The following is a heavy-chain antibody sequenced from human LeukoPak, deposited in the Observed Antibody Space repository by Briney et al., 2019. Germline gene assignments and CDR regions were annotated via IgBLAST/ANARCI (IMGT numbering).Heavy chain of an antibody. D-gene: IGHD1-26*01. CDR3: LTVVETTIAAFDI. J-gene: IGHJ3*02. CDR1: GSTFSNYW. Sequence: GGSLRLSCAASGSTFSNYWLHWVRQAPGKGLVWVSRIDANAKTTSYADSVKGRFTISTDNAKKTLYLQMNSLRVEDTAVYYCLTVVETTIAAFDIWGQGTMVTVSS. CDR2: IDANAKTT. V-gene: IGHV3-74*01.